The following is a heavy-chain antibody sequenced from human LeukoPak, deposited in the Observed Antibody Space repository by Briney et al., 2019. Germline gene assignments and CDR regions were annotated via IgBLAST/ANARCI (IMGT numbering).Heavy chain of an antibody. V-gene: IGHV3-20*04. D-gene: IGHD3-10*01. CDR1: GYTFYDYG. CDR3: ARVSFGEDYYYYMYV. CDR2: INLNGGIT. J-gene: IGHJ6*03. Sequence: GGSLRLSCAASGYTFYDYGMSGVPHAPGEGVECVSGINLNGGITGYADSVKGRFTISRDNAKNSLYLQMNSVRAEDTALYYCARVSFGEDYYYYMYVWGKGTTVTVSS.